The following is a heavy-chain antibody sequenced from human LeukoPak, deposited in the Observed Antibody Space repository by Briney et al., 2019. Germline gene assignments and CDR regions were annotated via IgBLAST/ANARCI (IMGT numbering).Heavy chain of an antibody. J-gene: IGHJ4*02. D-gene: IGHD3-10*01. V-gene: IGHV4-31*03. CDR2: IYYSGST. CDR3: ARAVDYGSGSSYRFFFDS. CDR1: GGSISSGGHC. Sequence: TLSLTCTVSGGSISSGGHCWSWIRQHPGKGPEWIGYIYYSGSTYYNPSLKSRVTISLDTSKNQFSLKLSSVTAADTAVYYCARAVDYGSGSSYRFFFDSWGQGSLVTVSS.